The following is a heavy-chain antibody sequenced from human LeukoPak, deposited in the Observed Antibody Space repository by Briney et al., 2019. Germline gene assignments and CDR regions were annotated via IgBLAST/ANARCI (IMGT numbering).Heavy chain of an antibody. CDR1: GGSIISGGYY. D-gene: IGHD4-17*01. CDR2: IYYSGST. Sequence: SETLSLTCTVSGGSIISGGYYWSWIRQPPGKGLEWIGSIYYSGSTYYNPSLKSRVTISVDTSKNQFSLKLSSVTAADTAVYYCARHPIYDDYGSGRYYFDYWGQGTLVTVSS. CDR3: ARHPIYDDYGSGRYYFDY. J-gene: IGHJ4*02. V-gene: IGHV4-39*01.